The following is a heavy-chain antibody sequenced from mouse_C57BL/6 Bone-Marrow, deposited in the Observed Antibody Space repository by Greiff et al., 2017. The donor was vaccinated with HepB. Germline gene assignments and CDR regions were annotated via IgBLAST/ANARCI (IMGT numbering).Heavy chain of an antibody. V-gene: IGHV1-81*01. CDR1: GYTFTSYG. D-gene: IGHD1-1*02. J-gene: IGHJ3*01. CDR3: ARGGVAWFAY. Sequence: VKVVESGAELARPGASVKLSCKASGYTFTSYGISWVKQRTGQGLEWIGEIYPRSGNTYYNEKFKGKATLTADKSSSTAYMELRSLTSEDSAVYFCARGGVAWFAYWGQGTLVTVSA. CDR2: IYPRSGNT.